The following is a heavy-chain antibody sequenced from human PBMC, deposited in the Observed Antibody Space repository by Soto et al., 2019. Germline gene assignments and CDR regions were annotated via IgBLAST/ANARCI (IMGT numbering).Heavy chain of an antibody. J-gene: IGHJ4*02. Sequence: PGGSLRLSCAASGFTFSSYSMNWVRQAPGKGLEWVSSITSSSAFLYYADSLKGRFTISRDNARNSLYLQMHSLRAEDTAVYYCARETASGTTNLDYWGQGTPVTVSS. D-gene: IGHD1-7*01. CDR3: ARETASGTTNLDY. CDR2: ITSSSAFL. V-gene: IGHV3-21*01. CDR1: GFTFSSYS.